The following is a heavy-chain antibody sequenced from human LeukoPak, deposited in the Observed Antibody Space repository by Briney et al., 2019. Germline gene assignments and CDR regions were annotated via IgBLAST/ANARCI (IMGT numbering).Heavy chain of an antibody. CDR2: IKQDGSEK. D-gene: IGHD6-19*01. CDR3: ARDTSAWRYGMDV. Sequence: GGSLRLSCAASGFTFSSHWMSWVRQAPGKGLEWVAIIKQDGSEKDYVDSVTGRFTISRDNAKNSLYLQMNSLRDEDTAVYYCARDTSAWRYGMDVWGQGTTVTVSS. V-gene: IGHV3-7*01. CDR1: GFTFSSHW. J-gene: IGHJ6*02.